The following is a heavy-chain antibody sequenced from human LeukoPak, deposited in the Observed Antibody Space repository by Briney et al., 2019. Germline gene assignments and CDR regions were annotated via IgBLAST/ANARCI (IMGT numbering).Heavy chain of an antibody. CDR1: GFTFSSYG. V-gene: IGHV3-30*02. J-gene: IGHJ4*02. CDR2: IRYDGSNK. CDR3: ANVVVVPAAITPFDY. Sequence: GGSLRLSCAASGFTFSSYGVHWVRQAPGKGLEWVAFIRYDGSNKYYADSVKGRFTISRDNSKNTLYLQMNSLRAEDTAVYYCANVVVVPAAITPFDYWGQGTLVTVSS. D-gene: IGHD2-2*01.